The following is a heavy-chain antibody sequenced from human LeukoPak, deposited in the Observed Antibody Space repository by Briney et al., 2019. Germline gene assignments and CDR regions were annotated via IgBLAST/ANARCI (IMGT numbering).Heavy chain of an antibody. J-gene: IGHJ4*02. D-gene: IGHD5-18*01. Sequence: SETLSLTCAVSGGSINSGPYSWSWVRQPPGKGLEWIGYISHGGSTYYNPSLQSRVTISVDRPKNQFSLTLTSVTPADTAVYFCAGTLMSGYSYPFGFWGQGTQVTVSS. CDR3: AGTLMSGYSYPFGF. CDR1: GGSINSGPYS. CDR2: ISHGGST. V-gene: IGHV4-30-2*02.